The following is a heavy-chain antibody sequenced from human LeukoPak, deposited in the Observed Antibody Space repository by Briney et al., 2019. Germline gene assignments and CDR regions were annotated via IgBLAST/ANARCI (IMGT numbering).Heavy chain of an antibody. CDR3: ARSSKQEMATRRAFDY. CDR1: GYTFTGYY. Sequence: ASVKVSCKASGYTFTGYYMHWVRQAPGQGLEWMGWINPNSGGTNYAQKFQGRDTMTRDTSISTAYMELSRLRSDDTAVYYCARSSKQEMATRRAFDYWGQGTLVTVSS. V-gene: IGHV1-2*02. D-gene: IGHD5-24*01. CDR2: INPNSGGT. J-gene: IGHJ4*02.